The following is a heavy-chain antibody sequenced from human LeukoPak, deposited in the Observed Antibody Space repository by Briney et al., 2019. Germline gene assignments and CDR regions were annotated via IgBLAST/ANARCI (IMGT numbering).Heavy chain of an antibody. CDR2: ISSTGGTT. D-gene: IGHD3-10*01. J-gene: IGHJ4*02. Sequence: GGTLRLSCAASGITFSSYGMSWVRQAPGKGLEWVSSISSTGGTTYYADSVKGRFTISRDNSKNTLYLQMNSLRAEDTAVYYCAKEEPRGVHFDYWGQGTLVTVSS. CDR3: AKEEPRGVHFDY. V-gene: IGHV3-23*01. CDR1: GITFSSYG.